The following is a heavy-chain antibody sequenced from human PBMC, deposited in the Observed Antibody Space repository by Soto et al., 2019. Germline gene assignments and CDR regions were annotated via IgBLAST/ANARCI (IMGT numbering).Heavy chain of an antibody. CDR2: INPNSGGT. J-gene: IGHJ3*02. CDR3: ARVLSGYYDSSGYYPDDAFDI. CDR1: GYTFTGYY. Sequence: EASVKVSCKASGYTFTGYYMHWVRQAPGQGLEWMGWINPNSGGTNYAQKFQGWVTITRDTSISTAYMELSRLRSDDTAVYYCARVLSGYYDSSGYYPDDAFDIWGQGTMVTVSS. V-gene: IGHV1-2*04. D-gene: IGHD3-22*01.